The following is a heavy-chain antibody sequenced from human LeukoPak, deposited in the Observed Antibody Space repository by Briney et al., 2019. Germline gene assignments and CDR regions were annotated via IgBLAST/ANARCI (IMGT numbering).Heavy chain of an antibody. CDR1: GYSISSGYY. J-gene: IGHJ4*02. Sequence: PSETLSLTCTVSGYSISSGYYWGWIRQPPGKGLEWIGSIYHSGNTYYNPSLKSRVTISVDTSKNQFSLKLSSVTAADTAVYYCARDFNYYGSGSPIDYWGQGTLVTVSS. CDR3: ARDFNYYGSGSPIDY. D-gene: IGHD3-10*01. CDR2: IYHSGNT. V-gene: IGHV4-38-2*02.